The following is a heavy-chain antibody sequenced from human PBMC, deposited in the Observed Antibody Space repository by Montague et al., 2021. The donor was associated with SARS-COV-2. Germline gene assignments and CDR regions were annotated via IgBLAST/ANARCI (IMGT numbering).Heavy chain of an antibody. CDR1: GYTLTELS. V-gene: IGHV1-24*01. CDR3: ATNSGIVVVPAAMRYYYGMDV. CDR2: FDPEDGGT. Sequence: SVKVSCKVSGYTLTELSMHWVRQAPGKGLEWMGGFDPEDGGTIYAQKFQGRVTMTEDTSTDTAYMELSSLRSEDTAVYYCATNSGIVVVPAAMRYYYGMDVWGQGTTVTVSS. D-gene: IGHD2-2*01. J-gene: IGHJ6*02.